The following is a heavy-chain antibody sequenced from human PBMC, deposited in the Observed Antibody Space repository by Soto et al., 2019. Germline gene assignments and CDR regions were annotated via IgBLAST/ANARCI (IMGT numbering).Heavy chain of an antibody. V-gene: IGHV3-30-3*01. J-gene: IGHJ6*02. Sequence: GGSLRLSCAASGFTFSTYSMELVRQAPGKGLDCVSLISYDGNNKYYADSVRGRFTISRDKPTNTLYLQINTLRPEDTALYFCARPVEPFYYYGMDVWGQGTTVNVSS. CDR1: GFTFSTYS. CDR2: ISYDGNNK. CDR3: ARPVEPFYYYGMDV.